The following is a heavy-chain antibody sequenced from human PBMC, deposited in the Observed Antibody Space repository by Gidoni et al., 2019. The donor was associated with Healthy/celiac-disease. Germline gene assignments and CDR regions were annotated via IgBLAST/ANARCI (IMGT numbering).Heavy chain of an antibody. Sequence: QVQLVQSGAEVKKPGASVKVSCKASGYTFTGYYMHWVRQAPGQGLEWMGWINPNSGGTNYAQKFQGWVTMTRDTSISTAYMELSRLRSDDTAVYYCARALADYSSSSWYFDYWGQGTLVTVSS. CDR3: ARALADYSSSSWYFDY. CDR2: INPNSGGT. D-gene: IGHD6-6*01. CDR1: GYTFTGYY. J-gene: IGHJ4*02. V-gene: IGHV1-2*04.